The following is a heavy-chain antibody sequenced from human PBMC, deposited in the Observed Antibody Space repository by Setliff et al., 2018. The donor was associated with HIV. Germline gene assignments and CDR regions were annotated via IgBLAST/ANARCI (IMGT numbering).Heavy chain of an antibody. V-gene: IGHV3-23*01. CDR3: VRGGAISF. D-gene: IGHD1-26*01. Sequence: GSLRLSCAASGFTFTNFAMSWVRQAPGKGLEWVSGISDTSGTYYVDSVRGRFTISRDNSKNMVFLQMNSLRSGDTAIYYCVRGGAISFWGQGTLVTVSS. CDR2: ISDTSGT. CDR1: GFTFTNFA. J-gene: IGHJ4*02.